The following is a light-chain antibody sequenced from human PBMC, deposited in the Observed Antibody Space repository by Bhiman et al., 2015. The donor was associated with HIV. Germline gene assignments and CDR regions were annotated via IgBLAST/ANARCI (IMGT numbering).Light chain of an antibody. CDR3: ESADSSGSYVV. J-gene: IGLJ2*01. V-gene: IGLV3-25*03. Sequence: SYELTQPPSVSVSPGQTATITCSGDALPQQFSYWYQQKPGQAPVLVIYKDSQRPSGIPERFSGSTSGTTVTLTISGVQAEDEADYYCESADSSGSYVVFGGGTKLTVL. CDR1: ALPQQF. CDR2: KDS.